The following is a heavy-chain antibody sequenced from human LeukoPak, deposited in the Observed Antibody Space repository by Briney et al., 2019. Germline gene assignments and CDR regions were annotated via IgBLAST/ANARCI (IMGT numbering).Heavy chain of an antibody. V-gene: IGHV4-34*01. CDR1: GGSFSGYY. D-gene: IGHD5-12*01. Sequence: SETLSLTCAVYGGSFSGYYWSWIRQPPGKGLEWIGEINHSGSTNYNPSLKSRVTISVDTSKNQFSLKLSSVTAADTAVYFSARGPNSGYAYWGQGTLVTVSS. CDR3: ARGPNSGYAY. J-gene: IGHJ4*02. CDR2: INHSGST.